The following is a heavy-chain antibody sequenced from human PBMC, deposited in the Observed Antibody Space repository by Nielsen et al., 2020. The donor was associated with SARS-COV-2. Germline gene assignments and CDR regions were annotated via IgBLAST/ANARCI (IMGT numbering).Heavy chain of an antibody. CDR2: ISSRSTYT. CDR3: ARKGGGYYGSGERLSYYYYGMDV. Sequence: GGSLRLSCAASGFTFSDYYMSWIRQAPGGGLEWVSYISSRSTYTHHADSVKGRFTISRDNAKNSLFLQMNSLSADDTAVYYCARKGGGYYGSGERLSYYYYGMDVWGQGTTVTVSS. J-gene: IGHJ6*02. D-gene: IGHD3-10*01. V-gene: IGHV3-11*03. CDR1: GFTFSDYY.